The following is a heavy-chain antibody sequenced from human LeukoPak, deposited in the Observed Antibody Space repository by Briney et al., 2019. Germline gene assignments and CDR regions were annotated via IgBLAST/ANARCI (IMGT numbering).Heavy chain of an antibody. CDR1: GGSFSGYY. D-gene: IGHD2-2*01. CDR2: INHSGST. CDR3: AREGAAARWYDSSRPFDY. V-gene: IGHV4-34*01. J-gene: IGHJ4*02. Sequence: PSETLSLTCAVYGGSFSGYYWSWIRQPPGKGLEWIGEINHSGSTNYNRSLKSRVTISVDTSKNQFSLKLSSVTAADTAVYYCAREGAAARWYDSSRPFDYWGQGTLVTVSS.